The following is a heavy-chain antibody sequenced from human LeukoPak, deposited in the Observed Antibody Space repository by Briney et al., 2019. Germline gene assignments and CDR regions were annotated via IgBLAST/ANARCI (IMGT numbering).Heavy chain of an antibody. V-gene: IGHV7-4-1*02. CDR1: GYTFTSYA. D-gene: IGHD2-21*01. J-gene: IGHJ4*02. CDR2: INTNTGNP. Sequence: GASVKVSCKASGYTFTSYAINWVRQAPGQGREWMGWINTNTGNPTYAQGFTGRFVFSLDTSVSTAYLQISSLKAEDTAVYYCARVSAVMHFDYWGQGTLVTVSS. CDR3: ARVSAVMHFDY.